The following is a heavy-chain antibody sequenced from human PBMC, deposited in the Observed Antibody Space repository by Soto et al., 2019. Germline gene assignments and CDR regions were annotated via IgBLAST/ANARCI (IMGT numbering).Heavy chain of an antibody. J-gene: IGHJ4*02. CDR2: IGWDGDST. D-gene: IGHD6-13*01. CDR1: GFSFDDYA. Sequence: GGSLRLSCAGSGFSFDDYAMHWVRQAPGKGLEWVSGIGWDGDSTGYADSVKGRLKISRDNSRDTLFLQMNSLRAEDTAIYYCAKSSVWYPYFDSWGQGTLVTVSS. CDR3: AKSSVWYPYFDS. V-gene: IGHV3-9*01.